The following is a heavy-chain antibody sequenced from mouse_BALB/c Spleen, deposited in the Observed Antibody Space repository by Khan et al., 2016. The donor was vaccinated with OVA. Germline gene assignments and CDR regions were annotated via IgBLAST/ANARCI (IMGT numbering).Heavy chain of an antibody. V-gene: IGHV5-6*01. CDR2: ISSGGSYT. Sequence: EVELVESGGDLVKPGGSLKLSCAASGFTFSTYGMSWVRQTPDKRLEWVATISSGGSYTYYPDSVKGRFTISRDNAKNTLYLKMSSLKSDDTAIYYCARLAYYYDSEGFAYWGQGTLVTVSA. J-gene: IGHJ3*01. CDR1: GFTFSTYG. CDR3: ARLAYYYDSEGFAY. D-gene: IGHD1-1*01.